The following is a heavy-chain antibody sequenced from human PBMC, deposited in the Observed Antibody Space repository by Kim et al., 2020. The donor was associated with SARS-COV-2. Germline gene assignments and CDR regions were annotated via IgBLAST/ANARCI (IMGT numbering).Heavy chain of an antibody. V-gene: IGHV1-18*01. CDR2: ISGDNGNT. D-gene: IGHD3-9*01. CDR1: GYTFASSS. Sequence: ASVKVSCKASGYTFASSSITWVRQAPGQGLEWMGWISGDNGNTNHAQKFQGRVTMTTDTSTNTAYMELRNLRSDDTAVYYCARGGGVLTGYERAAPSDYWGQGTLVTVSS. J-gene: IGHJ4*02. CDR3: ARGGGVLTGYERAAPSDY.